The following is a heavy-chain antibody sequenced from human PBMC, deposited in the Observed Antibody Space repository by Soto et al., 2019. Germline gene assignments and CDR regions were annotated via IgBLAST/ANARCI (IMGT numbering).Heavy chain of an antibody. J-gene: IGHJ4*02. Sequence: GAQIVLSQASGSTFSRVSMNWVRQVPGKGLEWVASISSGSSDTWYADSVKVRFIISRDNAQNSLFLKMNTLRPEDTAMYYCARVAYWVLGTQVTVS. V-gene: IGHV3-21*01. CDR1: GSTFSRVS. CDR2: ISSGSSDT. CDR3: ARVAY.